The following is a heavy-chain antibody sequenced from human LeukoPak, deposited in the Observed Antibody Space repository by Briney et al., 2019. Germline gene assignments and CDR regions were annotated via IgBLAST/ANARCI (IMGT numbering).Heavy chain of an antibody. J-gene: IGHJ5*02. Sequence: PGGSLRLSCAASGFTFSSYSMNWVRQAPGKGLEWVSYISGSSSTIYYSDSVKGRFTISRDNAKSSLYLQMNSLRAEDTAVYYCARDGRNRKDWGPEKKVVTATSSWFDPWGQGTLVTVSS. CDR3: ARDGRNRKDWGPEKKVVTATSSWFDP. D-gene: IGHD2-21*02. CDR2: ISGSSSTI. CDR1: GFTFSSYS. V-gene: IGHV3-48*01.